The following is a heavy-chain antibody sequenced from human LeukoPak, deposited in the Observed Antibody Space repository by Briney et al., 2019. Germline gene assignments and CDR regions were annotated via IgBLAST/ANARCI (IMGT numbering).Heavy chain of an antibody. CDR2: MNPNSGNT. V-gene: IGHV1-8*03. J-gene: IGHJ4*02. Sequence: ASVKVSCKASGYTFTSYDINWVRQATGQGLEWMGWMNPNSGNTGYAQKFQGRVTITRNTSISTAYMELSSLRSEDTAVYYCARGAPFAAAPDYWGQGTLVTVPS. CDR1: GYTFTSYD. CDR3: ARGAPFAAAPDY. D-gene: IGHD6-13*01.